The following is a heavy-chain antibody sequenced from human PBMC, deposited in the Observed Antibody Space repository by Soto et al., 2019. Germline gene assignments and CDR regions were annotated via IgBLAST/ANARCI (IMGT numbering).Heavy chain of an antibody. CDR2: IKQDGSYK. CDR1: GAPCNSYW. D-gene: IGHD2-15*01. J-gene: IGHJ4*02. CDR3: AKEGCSGGICYGFDY. Sequence: ACSLRLSCAASGAPCNSYWMSWVRQDPGKGLEWVANIKQDGSYKYYVDSVKGRFTISRDNAENSLYLQMSSLRAEDTAVYDCAKEGCSGGICYGFDYWGQGTLVTVSP. V-gene: IGHV3-7*01.